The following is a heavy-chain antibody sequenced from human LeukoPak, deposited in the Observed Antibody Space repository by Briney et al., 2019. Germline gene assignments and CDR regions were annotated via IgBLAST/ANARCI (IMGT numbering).Heavy chain of an antibody. CDR3: ARVRGTALTAYPGYFDY. D-gene: IGHD2-21*02. CDR1: GYTFTSYG. J-gene: IGHJ4*02. Sequence: GPAVKVSCKASGYTFTSYGISWVRQPPAQGLEWMGWLSIYTGNIKYGEKFQGRATMTRDTSTSTAYMEVRSLTSDDTAVYYCARVRGTALTAYPGYFDYWGQGTLVTVSS. V-gene: IGHV1-18*04. CDR2: LSIYTGNI.